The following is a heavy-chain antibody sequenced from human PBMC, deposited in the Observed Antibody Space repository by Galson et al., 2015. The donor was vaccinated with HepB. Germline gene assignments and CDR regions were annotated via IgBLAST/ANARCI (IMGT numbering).Heavy chain of an antibody. CDR1: GFTFSSYG. CDR3: AKGLERVRGVIHY. J-gene: IGHJ4*02. Sequence: SLRLSCAASGFTFSSYGMHWVRQAPGKGLEWVAFIRYDGSNKYYADSVKGRFTISRDNSKNTLYLQMNSLRAEDTAVYYCAKGLERVRGVIHYWGQGTLVTVSS. V-gene: IGHV3-30*02. CDR2: IRYDGSNK. D-gene: IGHD3-10*01.